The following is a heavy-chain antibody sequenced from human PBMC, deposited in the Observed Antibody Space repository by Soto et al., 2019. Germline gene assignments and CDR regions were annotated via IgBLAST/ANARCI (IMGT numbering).Heavy chain of an antibody. CDR2: ISGYNGNT. J-gene: IGHJ6*02. CDR3: AREYGMDV. Sequence: QVQLVQSGAEVKKPGASLNVSCKASGYSFHTYAISWGRQAPGQGLEWVGWISGYNGNTNYAQKFQGRVTLTRDTSTKTAFMELRSLTGDDTAVYYCAREYGMDVWGQGTTVTVSS. V-gene: IGHV1-18*01. CDR1: GYSFHTYA.